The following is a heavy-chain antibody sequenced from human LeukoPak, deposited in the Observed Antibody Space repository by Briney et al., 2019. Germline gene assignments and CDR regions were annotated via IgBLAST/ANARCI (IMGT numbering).Heavy chain of an antibody. D-gene: IGHD5-24*01. CDR1: GGSFRGYY. J-gene: IGHJ4*02. CDR3: ARGLRWLQYIDY. CDR2: INHSGST. Sequence: SETLSLTCAVCGGSFRGYYWSWIRQPPAKGLAWIGEINHSGSTNYNPSLKSRVTISVDTSKNQFSLKLSSVTAADTAVYYCARGLRWLQYIDYWGQGTLVTVSS. V-gene: IGHV4-34*01.